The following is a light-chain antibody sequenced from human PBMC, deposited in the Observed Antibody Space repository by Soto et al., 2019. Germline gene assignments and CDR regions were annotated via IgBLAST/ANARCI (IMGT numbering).Light chain of an antibody. V-gene: IGKV3-15*01. CDR1: QSVRSN. CDR3: QEYNNWPPLT. J-gene: IGKJ4*01. Sequence: ELVMTQSPATLSVSPGERATLSCRASQSVRSNLAWYQQKPGQAPRLLIYGAFTRATGIPARFSGSGSGTEFTLTITSLQSEDFAVYYCQEYNNWPPLTFGGGTKVEIK. CDR2: GAF.